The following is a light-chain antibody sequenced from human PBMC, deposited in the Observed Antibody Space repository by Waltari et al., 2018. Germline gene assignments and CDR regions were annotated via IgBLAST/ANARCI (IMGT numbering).Light chain of an antibody. CDR2: GAS. CDR3: QRNDRLPVT. V-gene: IGKV3-20*01. J-gene: IGKJ1*01. Sequence: EIVLTQSPGTLSLSPGERATLSCRASQSVGRALIWYQQKPGQAPMLLIYGASTRATGIPDRFSGSGCGTDFSLTISKLEPEDFAVYYCQRNDRLPVTFGQGTKVEIK. CDR1: QSVGRA.